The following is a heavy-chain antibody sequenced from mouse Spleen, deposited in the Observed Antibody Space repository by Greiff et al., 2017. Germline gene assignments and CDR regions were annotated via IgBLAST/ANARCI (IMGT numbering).Heavy chain of an antibody. CDR1: GYTFTSYW. V-gene: IGHV1-50*01. Sequence: VQLQQPGAELVKPGASVKLSCKASGYTFTSYWMQWVKQRPGQGLEWIGEIDPSDSYTNYNQKFKGKATLTVDTSSSTAYMQLSSLTSEDSAVYYCAREGYSRFAYWGQGTLVTVSA. D-gene: IGHD2-3*01. CDR3: AREGYSRFAY. J-gene: IGHJ3*01. CDR2: IDPSDSYT.